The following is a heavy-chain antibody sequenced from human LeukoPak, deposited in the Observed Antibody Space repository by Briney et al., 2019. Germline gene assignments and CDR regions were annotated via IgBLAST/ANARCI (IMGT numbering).Heavy chain of an antibody. V-gene: IGHV4-34*01. CDR2: INHSGST. Sequence: SETLSLTCAVYGGSFSGYYWSWIRQPPGKGLEWIGEINHSGSTNYNPSLKGRVTISVDTSKNQFSLKLSSVTAADTAVYYCARQYEPDYYDSSGYPFDPWGQGTLVTVSS. J-gene: IGHJ5*02. D-gene: IGHD3-22*01. CDR1: GGSFSGYY. CDR3: ARQYEPDYYDSSGYPFDP.